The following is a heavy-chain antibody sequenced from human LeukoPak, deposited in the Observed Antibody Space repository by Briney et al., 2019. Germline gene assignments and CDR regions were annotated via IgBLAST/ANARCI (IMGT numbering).Heavy chain of an antibody. CDR3: AKAAQYYYDSSGCCFDY. J-gene: IGHJ4*02. CDR1: GFTFSGYS. CDR2: ISGSGGST. D-gene: IGHD3-22*01. V-gene: IGHV3-23*01. Sequence: GGSLRLSCAASGFTFSGYSMNWVRQAPGKGLEWVSAISGSGGSTYYADSVKGRFTISRDNSKNTLYLQMNSLRAEDTAVYYCAKAAQYYYDSSGCCFDYWGQGTLVTVSS.